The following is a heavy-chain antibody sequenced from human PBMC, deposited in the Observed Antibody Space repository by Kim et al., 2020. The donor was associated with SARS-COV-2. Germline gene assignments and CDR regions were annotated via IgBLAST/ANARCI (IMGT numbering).Heavy chain of an antibody. CDR3: ARSGTMVRGTVTDYYYYYGMDV. Sequence: ASVKVSCKASGYTFTSYYMHWVRQAPGQGLEWMGIINPSGGSTSYAQKFQGRVTMTRDTSTSTVYMELSSLRSEDTAVYYCARSGTMVRGTVTDYYYYYGMDVWGQGTTVTVSS. D-gene: IGHD3-10*01. V-gene: IGHV1-46*01. J-gene: IGHJ6*02. CDR2: INPSGGST. CDR1: GYTFTSYY.